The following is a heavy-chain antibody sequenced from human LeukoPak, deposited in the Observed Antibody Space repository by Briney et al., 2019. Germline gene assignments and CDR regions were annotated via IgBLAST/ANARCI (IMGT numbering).Heavy chain of an antibody. CDR1: GFTFSSYS. CDR2: ISSSSSYI. V-gene: IGHV3-21*01. D-gene: IGHD4-23*01. J-gene: IGHJ4*02. Sequence: GGSLRLSCAASGFTFSSYSMSWVRQAPGKGLEWVSSISSSSSYIYYADSVKGRFTISRDNAKNSLYLQMNSLRAEDTAVYYCARADGGNPREFDYWGQGILVTVSS. CDR3: ARADGGNPREFDY.